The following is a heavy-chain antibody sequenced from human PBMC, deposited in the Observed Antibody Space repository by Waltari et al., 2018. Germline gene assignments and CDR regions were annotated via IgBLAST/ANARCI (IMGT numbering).Heavy chain of an antibody. V-gene: IGHV4-34*01. CDR2: INHSGST. D-gene: IGHD6-25*01. CDR1: GRSFSGYY. Sequence: QVQLQQWGAGLLKPSETLSLTCAVYGRSFSGYYWSWIRQPPGKGLEWIGEINHSGSTNYNPSLKSRVTISVDTSKNQFSLKLSSVTAADTAVYYCARMGQRLGYAFDIWGQGTMVTVSS. CDR3: ARMGQRLGYAFDI. J-gene: IGHJ3*02.